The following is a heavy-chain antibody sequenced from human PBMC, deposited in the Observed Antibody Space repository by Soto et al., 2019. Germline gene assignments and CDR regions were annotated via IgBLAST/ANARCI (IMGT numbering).Heavy chain of an antibody. J-gene: IGHJ4*02. D-gene: IGHD1-26*01. CDR3: ARARYYFYLTPDY. CDR1: GGSISSGGYS. CDR2: IYHSGST. Sequence: QLQLQESGSGLVKPSQTLSLTCAVSGGSISSGGYSWSWIRQPPAKGLEWIGYIYHSGSTYYNPSLKSRVTISVDRSKNQFSLKLSSVTAADTAVYYCARARYYFYLTPDYWGQGTLVTVSS. V-gene: IGHV4-30-2*01.